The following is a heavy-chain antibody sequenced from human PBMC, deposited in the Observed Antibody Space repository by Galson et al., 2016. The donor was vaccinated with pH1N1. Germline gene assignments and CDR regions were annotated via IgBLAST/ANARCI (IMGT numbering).Heavy chain of an antibody. CDR3: ARARRPVSTPSEAFDI. J-gene: IGHJ3*02. V-gene: IGHV1-18*01. D-gene: IGHD5/OR15-5a*01. CDR1: GYTFTIYG. CDR2: ISPYSGNT. Sequence: SVKVSCKASGYTFTIYGISWVRQAPGQGLEWMGWISPYSGNTNYAQKVQGRVTMTTEKSTGTSYMELRSLTSDDTAVYFCARARRPVSTPSEAFDIWGQGTMVAVSS.